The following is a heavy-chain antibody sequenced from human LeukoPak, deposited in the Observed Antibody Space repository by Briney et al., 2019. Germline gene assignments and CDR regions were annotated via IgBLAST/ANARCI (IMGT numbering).Heavy chain of an antibody. CDR3: ARDSITMVRGVITY. J-gene: IGHJ4*02. Sequence: GGSLRLSCAASGFTFSSYSMNWVRQAPGKGLEWVSSISSSSSSYIYYADSVKGRFTISRDNAKNSLYLHMNSLRAEDTAVYYCARDSITMVRGVITYWGQGTLVTVSS. CDR2: ISSSSSSYI. CDR1: GFTFSSYS. V-gene: IGHV3-21*01. D-gene: IGHD3-10*01.